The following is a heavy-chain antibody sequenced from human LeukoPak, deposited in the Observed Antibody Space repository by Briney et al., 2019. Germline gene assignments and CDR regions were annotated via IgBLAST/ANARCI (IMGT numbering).Heavy chain of an antibody. CDR3: ASPTVTNYYGMDV. Sequence: ASVKVSCKASGYTFTGYYMHWVRQAPGQGLEWMGWINPNSGGTNYAQKFQGRVTMTRDTSISTADMELSRLRSDDTAVYYCASPTVTNYYGMDVWGQGTTVTVSS. CDR1: GYTFTGYY. CDR2: INPNSGGT. V-gene: IGHV1-2*02. J-gene: IGHJ6*02. D-gene: IGHD4-17*01.